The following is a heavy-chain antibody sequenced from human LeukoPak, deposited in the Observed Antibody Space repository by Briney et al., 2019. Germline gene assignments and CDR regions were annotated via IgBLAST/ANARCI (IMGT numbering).Heavy chain of an antibody. J-gene: IGHJ6*02. CDR3: ARSRITISPYYYYGMDV. D-gene: IGHD3-3*01. Sequence: ASVKVSCKASGYTFTSYAMHWVRQAPRQRLEWMGWINAGNGNTKYSQKFQGRVTITRDTSASTAYMELSSLRSEDTAVYYCARSRITISPYYYYGMDVWGQGTTVTVSS. CDR1: GYTFTSYA. V-gene: IGHV1-3*01. CDR2: INAGNGNT.